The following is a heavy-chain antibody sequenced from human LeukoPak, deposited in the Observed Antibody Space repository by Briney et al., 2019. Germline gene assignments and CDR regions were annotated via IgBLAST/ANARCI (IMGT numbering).Heavy chain of an antibody. CDR1: GYTFTGSY. J-gene: IGHJ4*02. D-gene: IGHD2-2*01. V-gene: IGHV1-2*02. CDR2: INPNGGGT. CDR3: AREGSVALAAASRPYFDY. Sequence: GASVKVSCKASGYTFTGSYIHWVRQAPGQGLEWMGWINPNGGGTNYAQKLQGRVTMTRDTSISTAYMELYRLRSDDTAVYYCAREGSVALAAASRPYFDYWGQGTLVTVSS.